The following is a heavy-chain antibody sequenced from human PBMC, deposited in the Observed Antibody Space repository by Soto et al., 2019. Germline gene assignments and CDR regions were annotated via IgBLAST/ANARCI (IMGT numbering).Heavy chain of an antibody. Sequence: QVPLVESGGGVVQPGRSLRLSCAASGFTFSSYGMHWVRQAPGKGLEWVAVISYDGSNKYYADSVKGRFTISRDNSKNTLYLQMNSLRAEDTALYYCAKVDDYTGAEYFQHWGQGTLVTVSS. J-gene: IGHJ1*01. D-gene: IGHD4-4*01. CDR1: GFTFSSYG. V-gene: IGHV3-30*18. CDR3: AKVDDYTGAEYFQH. CDR2: ISYDGSNK.